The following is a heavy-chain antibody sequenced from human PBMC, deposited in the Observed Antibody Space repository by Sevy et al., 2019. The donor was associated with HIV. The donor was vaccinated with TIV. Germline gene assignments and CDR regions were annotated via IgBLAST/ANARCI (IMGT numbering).Heavy chain of an antibody. D-gene: IGHD6-13*01. V-gene: IGHV3-11*01. CDR3: ARGGIAAADPTYYYYYGMDV. Sequence: GGSLRLSCAASGFTFSDYYMSWIRQAPGKGLEWVSYISSSGSTIYYADSVKGRFTISRDNAKNYLYLQMNSLRAEGTAVYYCARGGIAAADPTYYYYYGMDVWGQGTTVTVSS. CDR2: ISSSGSTI. J-gene: IGHJ6*02. CDR1: GFTFSDYY.